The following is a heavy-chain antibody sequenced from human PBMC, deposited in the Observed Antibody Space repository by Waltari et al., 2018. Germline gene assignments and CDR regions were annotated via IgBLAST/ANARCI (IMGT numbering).Heavy chain of an antibody. D-gene: IGHD5-18*01. Sequence: QVQLVQSGAEVKKPGSSVKVSCKASGGTFSSYAISWVRQAPGQGLEWMVGIIPIFGTANYAQKFQGRVTITADESTSTAYMDLSSLRSEDTAVYYCARLILVDTAMVIAKDAFDIWGQGTMVTVSS. J-gene: IGHJ3*02. V-gene: IGHV1-69*01. CDR2: IIPIFGTA. CDR3: ARLILVDTAMVIAKDAFDI. CDR1: GGTFSSYA.